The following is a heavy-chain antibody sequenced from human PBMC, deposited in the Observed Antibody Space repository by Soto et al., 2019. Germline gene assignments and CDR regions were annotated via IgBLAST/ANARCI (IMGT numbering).Heavy chain of an antibody. CDR1: GGSISSGGYY. Sequence: QVQLQESGPGLVKPSQTLSLTCTVSGGSISSGGYYWSWIRQHPGKGLEWIGYIYYSGSTYYNPSLKSRVTISVDTSKNQFSLKLSSVTAADTAVYYCARDILGYCSGGSCPDEYWGQGTLVTVSS. J-gene: IGHJ4*02. CDR3: ARDILGYCSGGSCPDEY. D-gene: IGHD2-15*01. V-gene: IGHV4-31*03. CDR2: IYYSGST.